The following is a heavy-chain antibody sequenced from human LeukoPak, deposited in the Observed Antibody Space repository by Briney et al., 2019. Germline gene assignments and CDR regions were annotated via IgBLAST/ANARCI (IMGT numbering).Heavy chain of an antibody. CDR2: INAGNGNT. V-gene: IGHV1-3*01. Sequence: ASVKVSCKAPGYTFTSYAMHWVRQAPGQRLEWMGWINAGNGNTKYSQKFQGRVTITRDTSASTAYMELSSLRSEDTAVYYCARCRYYYDSSGDGVYYFDYWGQGTLVTVSS. D-gene: IGHD3-22*01. J-gene: IGHJ4*02. CDR1: GYTFTSYA. CDR3: ARCRYYYDSSGDGVYYFDY.